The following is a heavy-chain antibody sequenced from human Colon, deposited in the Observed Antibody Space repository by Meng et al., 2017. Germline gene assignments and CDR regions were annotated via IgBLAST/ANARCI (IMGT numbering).Heavy chain of an antibody. J-gene: IGHJ4*02. CDR3: ARRGAGAAFDF. CDR1: GYTFTTFF. CDR2: INPNSGVT. Sequence: QVPLVQSGAEVKTPGSSLKISCEASGYTFTTFFLNWVRQTPDQGFEWLGRINPNSGVTNFAQKFQGRVTMTRDTPIRKAYMELASLRSDDTGVYYCARRGAGAAFDFWGQGTLGHRLL. V-gene: IGHV1-2*05. D-gene: IGHD1-26*01.